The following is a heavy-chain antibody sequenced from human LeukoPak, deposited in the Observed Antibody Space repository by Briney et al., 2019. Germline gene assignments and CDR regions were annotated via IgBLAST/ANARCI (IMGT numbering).Heavy chain of an antibody. J-gene: IGHJ5*02. CDR1: GGSISSYY. V-gene: IGHV4-59*01. Sequence: SETLSLTCTVSGGSISSYYWSWIRQPPGKGLEWIGYIYYSGSTNYNPSLKSRVTISVDTSKSQFSLKLRSVTAADTAVYYCATDRTGTNWFDPWGQGTLVTVSS. CDR2: IYYSGST. CDR3: ATDRTGTNWFDP. D-gene: IGHD1-1*01.